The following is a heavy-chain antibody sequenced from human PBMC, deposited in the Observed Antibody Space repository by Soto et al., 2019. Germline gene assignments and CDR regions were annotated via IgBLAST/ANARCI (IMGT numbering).Heavy chain of an antibody. V-gene: IGHV3-23*01. Sequence: PGGSLRLSCAASGFTFSSYAMSWVRQAPGKGLEWVSAISGSGGSTYYADSVKGRFTISRDNYKNTMYLQMNSLRAEDTAVYYCANGFAVGSSSRKKVFAYWGQGTLVIGSA. CDR2: ISGSGGST. CDR1: GFTFSSYA. CDR3: ANGFAVGSSSRKKVFAY. J-gene: IGHJ4*02. D-gene: IGHD6-13*01.